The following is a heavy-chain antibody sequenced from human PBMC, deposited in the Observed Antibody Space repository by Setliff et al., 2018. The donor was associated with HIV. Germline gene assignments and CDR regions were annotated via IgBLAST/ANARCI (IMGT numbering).Heavy chain of an antibody. CDR3: VREARGGYFDY. CDR2: IIPIFGTA. Sequence: GASVKVSCKASGGTFSSYAISWVRQAPGQGLEWMGGIIPIFGTANYAQKFQGRVTITTDESTNTVYMDLSSLKSEDTAVYYCVREARGGYFDYWGQGTLVTVSS. D-gene: IGHD2-15*01. V-gene: IGHV1-69*05. J-gene: IGHJ4*02. CDR1: GGTFSSYA.